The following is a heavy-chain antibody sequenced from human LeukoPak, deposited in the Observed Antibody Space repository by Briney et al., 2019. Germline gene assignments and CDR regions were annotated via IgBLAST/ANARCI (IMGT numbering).Heavy chain of an antibody. Sequence: PGGSLRLSCAASGFTFSSYEMNWVRQAPGKGLEWVSYISSSGSTIYYADSVKGRFTISRDNAKNSLYLQMNSLRAEDTAVYYCARSNTDGYNLFPFDYWGQGTLVTVSS. CDR1: GFTFSSYE. J-gene: IGHJ4*02. CDR3: ARSNTDGYNLFPFDY. V-gene: IGHV3-48*03. D-gene: IGHD5-24*01. CDR2: ISSSGSTI.